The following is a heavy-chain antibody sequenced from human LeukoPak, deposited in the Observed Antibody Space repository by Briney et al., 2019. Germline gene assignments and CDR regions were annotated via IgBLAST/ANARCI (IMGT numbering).Heavy chain of an antibody. CDR2: IYTSGST. CDR1: GDSISSVNYY. J-gene: IGHJ6*03. CDR3: ARVPRSYYYYYYMDV. Sequence: PSETLSLTCTVSGDSISSVNYYWSWIRQPAGKGLEWIGRIYTSGSTNYNPSLKSRLTISVDTSKNQFSLKLSSVTAADTAVYYCARVPRSYYYYYYMDVWGKGTTVTVSS. V-gene: IGHV4-61*02.